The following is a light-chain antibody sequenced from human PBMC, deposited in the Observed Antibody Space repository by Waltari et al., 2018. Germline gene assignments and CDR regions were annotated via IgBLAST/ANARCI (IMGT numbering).Light chain of an antibody. CDR2: DAS. CDR1: QSVRSS. J-gene: IGKJ3*01. V-gene: IGKV3-11*01. CDR3: QQRSNWPPLFT. Sequence: EIVLTQSPATLSLSPGERATLSCRASQSVRSSLAWYQQKPGQAPRLLIYDASNRANGIPARFSGSGSGTDFTLTISSLEPEDFAVYYCQQRSNWPPLFTFGPGTKVDIK.